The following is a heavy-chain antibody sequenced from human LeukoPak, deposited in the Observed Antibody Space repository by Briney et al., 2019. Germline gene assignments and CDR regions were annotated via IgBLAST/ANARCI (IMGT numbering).Heavy chain of an antibody. CDR1: GGTFSSYA. J-gene: IGHJ4*02. D-gene: IGHD3-16*01. CDR2: IIPIFGTA. V-gene: IGHV1-69*05. CDR3: ARGPLRLGELLAYYFDY. Sequence: SVKVSCKASGGTFSSYAISWVRQAPGQGLEWMGGIIPIFGTANYAQKFQGRVTITTDESTSTAYMELSSLRSEDTAMYYCARGPLRLGELLAYYFDYWGQGTLVTVSS.